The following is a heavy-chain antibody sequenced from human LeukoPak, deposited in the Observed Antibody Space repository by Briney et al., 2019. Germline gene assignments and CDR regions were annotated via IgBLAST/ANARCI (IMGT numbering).Heavy chain of an antibody. D-gene: IGHD6-19*01. CDR3: ARPYGNSHPGWMDV. CDR1: GYSFTSFW. Sequence: GESLKISCKGSGYSFTSFWIAWVRQTPGKGLEWMGIIYPADSDIRYSPSFQGQVTISADKSITTAYLQWSTLKAPDTVIYYCARPYGNSHPGWMDVWGRGTTVTVSS. CDR2: IYPADSDI. J-gene: IGHJ6*03. V-gene: IGHV5-51*01.